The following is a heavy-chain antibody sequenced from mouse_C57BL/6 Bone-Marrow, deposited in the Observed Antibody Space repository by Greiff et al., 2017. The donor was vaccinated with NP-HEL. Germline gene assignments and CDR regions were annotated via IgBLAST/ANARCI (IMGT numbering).Heavy chain of an antibody. D-gene: IGHD3-2*02. V-gene: IGHV1-42*01. J-gene: IGHJ2*01. CDR1: GYSFTGYY. Sequence: VQLQQSGPELVKPGASVKISCTASGYSFTGYYMNWVKQSPEKSLEWIGEINPSTGGTTYNQKFKAQATLTVDKSSRPAYMQLKILTSEDSAVCYCASGAQATSDVWGQGTTLTVSS. CDR3: ASGAQATSDV. CDR2: INPSTGGT.